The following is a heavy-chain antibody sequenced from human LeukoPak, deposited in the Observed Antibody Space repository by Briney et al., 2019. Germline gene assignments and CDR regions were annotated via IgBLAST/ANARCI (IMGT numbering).Heavy chain of an antibody. CDR3: ARAPIRCDSSGSDFDY. CDR2: INPNSGGT. V-gene: IGHV1-2*02. CDR1: RYTFTGYY. D-gene: IGHD3-22*01. Sequence: ASVKVSCKASRYTFTGYYMYWVRQAPGQGLEWMGWINPNSGGTNYAQKFQGRVTMTRDTSISTAYMELSRLRSDDTAVYYCARAPIRCDSSGSDFDYWGQGTLVTVSS. J-gene: IGHJ4*02.